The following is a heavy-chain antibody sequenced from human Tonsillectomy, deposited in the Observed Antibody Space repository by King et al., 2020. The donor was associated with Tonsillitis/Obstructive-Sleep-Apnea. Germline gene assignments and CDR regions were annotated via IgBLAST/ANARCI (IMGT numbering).Heavy chain of an antibody. CDR2: IEQDGSEK. D-gene: IGHD3-3*01. Sequence: VQLVESGGGLVQSGGSLRLSCAASGFTFSSYWMSWVRQAPGKGLEWVANIEQDGSEKNYVDSVKGRFTISRDNAKNSLYLQMNSLRAEDTAVYYCARFSVWDYYDFWSGYPNWYFDLWGRGTLVTVSS. CDR3: ARFSVWDYYDFWSGYPNWYFDL. J-gene: IGHJ2*01. V-gene: IGHV3-7*01. CDR1: GFTFSSYW.